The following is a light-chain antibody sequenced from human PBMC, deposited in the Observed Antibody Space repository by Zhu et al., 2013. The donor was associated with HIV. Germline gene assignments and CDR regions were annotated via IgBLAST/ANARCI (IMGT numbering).Light chain of an antibody. CDR2: DAS. CDR1: QSVSSY. J-gene: IGKJ2*04. CDR3: QQYGSSPCS. V-gene: IGKV3-11*01. Sequence: EIVLTQSPATLSLSPGERATLSCRASQSVSSYLAWYQQKPGQAPRLLIYDASNRATGIPARFSGSGSGTDFTLTISSLEPEDFAVYYCQQYGSSPCSFGQGTKLDIK.